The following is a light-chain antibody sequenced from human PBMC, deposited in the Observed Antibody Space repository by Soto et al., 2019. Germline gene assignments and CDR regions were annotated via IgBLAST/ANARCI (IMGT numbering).Light chain of an antibody. Sequence: QSALTQPASVSGSPGQSITISRTGTSSDVGGYNYVSWYQQHPGKAPKLMIYEVSNRPSGVSNRFSGSKSGNTASLTISGLQAEYEADYYCSSYTSSSTLVFGTGTKLTVL. CDR2: EVS. CDR3: SSYTSSSTLV. J-gene: IGLJ1*01. CDR1: SSDVGGYNY. V-gene: IGLV2-14*01.